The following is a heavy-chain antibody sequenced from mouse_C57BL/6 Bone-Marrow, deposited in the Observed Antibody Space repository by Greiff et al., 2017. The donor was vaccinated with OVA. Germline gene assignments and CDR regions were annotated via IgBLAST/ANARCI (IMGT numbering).Heavy chain of an antibody. V-gene: IGHV10-1*01. CDR3: LGGDLGY. J-gene: IGHJ2*01. CDR1: GFSFTTYA. CDR2: ISSKSSSSST. Sequence: EVQRVESGGGLVQPKGSLKLSCAASGFSFTTYAMNWVRQAPGKGLEWVARISSKSSSSSTYYAVSVKDRFTIARDDAESMLYLKMNNLETEDTAMYYCLGGDLGYWGQGTTLTVSS.